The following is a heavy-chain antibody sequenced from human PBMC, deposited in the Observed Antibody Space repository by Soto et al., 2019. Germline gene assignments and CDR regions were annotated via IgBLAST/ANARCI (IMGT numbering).Heavy chain of an antibody. Sequence: QVQLVQSGAEVKKPGASVKVSCKASGYTFTSYGISWVRQAPGQGLEWMVWISAYNGNTNYAQKLQGRVTMTTDTSTSTAYMELRSLRSDDTAVYYCAREVGYCSGGSCPTEYFQHWGQGTLVTVSS. CDR3: AREVGYCSGGSCPTEYFQH. CDR2: ISAYNGNT. V-gene: IGHV1-18*04. D-gene: IGHD2-15*01. CDR1: GYTFTSYG. J-gene: IGHJ1*01.